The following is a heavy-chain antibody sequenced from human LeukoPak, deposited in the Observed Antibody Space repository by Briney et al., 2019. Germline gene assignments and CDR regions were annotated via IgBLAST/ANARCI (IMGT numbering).Heavy chain of an antibody. V-gene: IGHV3-64*01. Sequence: GGSLRLSCAASGFTFSSYAMYWVRQAPGKGLEYVSAVSSNGGSTYYANSVKGRFTISRDNSKNTLYLQMGSLRAEDMAVYYCAELGITMIGGVWGKGTTVTISS. CDR1: GFTFSSYA. J-gene: IGHJ6*04. D-gene: IGHD3-10*02. CDR3: AELGITMIGGV. CDR2: VSSNGGST.